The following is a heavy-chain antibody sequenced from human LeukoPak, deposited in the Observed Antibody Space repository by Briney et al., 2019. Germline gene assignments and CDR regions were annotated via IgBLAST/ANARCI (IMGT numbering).Heavy chain of an antibody. D-gene: IGHD3-22*01. V-gene: IGHV3-21*06. CDR3: VRVGRPMTQDNWFDS. J-gene: IGHJ5*01. Sequence: GGSLRLSCAASGFTFSSYSMNWVRQAPGKGLEWVSSITRSNYIYYADSVKGRFTISRDNAKNSLYLQMNSLRAEDTAVYYCVRVGRPMTQDNWFDSWGQGTLVTVSS. CDR2: ITRSNYI. CDR1: GFTFSSYS.